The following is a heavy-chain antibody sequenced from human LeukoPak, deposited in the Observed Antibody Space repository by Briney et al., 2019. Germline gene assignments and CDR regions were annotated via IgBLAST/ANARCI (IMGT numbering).Heavy chain of an antibody. CDR2: TYYRSKWYN. D-gene: IGHD2-15*01. CDR1: GDSVSSNSAA. J-gene: IGHJ5*02. Sequence: SQTLSLTCAISGDSVSSNSAAWNWIRQSPSRGLEWLGRTYYRSKWYNHYAVSVKSRTTINPDTSKNQFSLQLNSVTPEDTAVYYCARESWDIEGYNWFDPWGQRTLVTVSS. V-gene: IGHV6-1*01. CDR3: ARESWDIEGYNWFDP.